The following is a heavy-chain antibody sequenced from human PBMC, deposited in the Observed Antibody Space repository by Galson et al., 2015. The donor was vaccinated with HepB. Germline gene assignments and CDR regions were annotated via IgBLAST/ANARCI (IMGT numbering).Heavy chain of an antibody. CDR1: GFTFSDYY. CDR2: ISSSSSYT. D-gene: IGHD6-13*01. V-gene: IGHV3-11*06. Sequence: SLRLSCAASGFTFSDYYMSWIRQAPGKGLEWVSYISSSSSYTNYADSVKGRFTISRDNAKNSLYLQMNSLRAEDTAVYYCARDLTAAAGMQYYYYGMDVWGQGTTVTVSS. CDR3: ARDLTAAAGMQYYYYGMDV. J-gene: IGHJ6*02.